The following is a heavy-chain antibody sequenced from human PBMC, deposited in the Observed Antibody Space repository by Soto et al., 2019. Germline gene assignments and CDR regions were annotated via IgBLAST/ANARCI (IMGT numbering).Heavy chain of an antibody. D-gene: IGHD3-22*01. CDR3: ARAGEDSSGYYPRWYFDL. Sequence: SETLSLTCTVSGGSISSYYWSWIRQPPGKGLEWIGYIYYSGSTNYNPSLKSRVTVSVDTSKNQISLKLSSVTAADTAVYYCARAGEDSSGYYPRWYFDLWGRGTLVTVSS. CDR1: GGSISSYY. J-gene: IGHJ2*01. CDR2: IYYSGST. V-gene: IGHV4-59*12.